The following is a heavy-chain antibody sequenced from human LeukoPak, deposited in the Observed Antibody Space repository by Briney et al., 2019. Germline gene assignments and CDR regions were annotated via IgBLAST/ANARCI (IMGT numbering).Heavy chain of an antibody. J-gene: IGHJ5*02. D-gene: IGHD2-2*01. CDR1: GFTFSSYA. CDR2: ISYDGSNK. CDR3: AREGPEGAAAISGWFDP. V-gene: IGHV3-30*04. Sequence: GGSLRLSCAASGFTFSSYAMHWVRQAPGKGLEWVAVISYDGSNKYYADSVKGRFTISRDSSKNTLYLQMNSLRAEDTAVYYCAREGPEGAAAISGWFDPWGQGTLVTVSS.